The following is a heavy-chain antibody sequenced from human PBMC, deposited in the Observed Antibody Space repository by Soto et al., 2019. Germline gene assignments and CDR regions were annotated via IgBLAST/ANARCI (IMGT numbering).Heavy chain of an antibody. D-gene: IGHD3-3*01. CDR3: ARGGGVGVAGSAAFDM. CDR2: INPATGAA. J-gene: IGHJ3*02. V-gene: IGHV1-2*02. Sequence: QLHLVQSGAVVKKPGASVTVSCSASGYPVTAYYMHWVRQAPGRGLEWMGGINPATGAAKYTQTFQGRGPLARGPSPSTGFMELSGPTSEDPAVFYWARGGGVGVAGSAAFDMWGQGTLVTVSS. CDR1: GYPVTAYY.